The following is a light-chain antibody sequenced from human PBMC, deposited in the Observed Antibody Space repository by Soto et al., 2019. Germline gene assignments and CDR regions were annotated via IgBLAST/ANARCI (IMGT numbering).Light chain of an antibody. J-gene: IGKJ1*01. V-gene: IGKV3-15*01. Sequence: EIVMTQSPATLSVSPGERATLSCRASQSVSSNLAWYQQKPGQAPSLLIYGASTRATGIPARFSGSGSGTEFTLTISSLQSEYFAVYYCQQYNNWPWTFGQGTKVEIE. CDR1: QSVSSN. CDR2: GAS. CDR3: QQYNNWPWT.